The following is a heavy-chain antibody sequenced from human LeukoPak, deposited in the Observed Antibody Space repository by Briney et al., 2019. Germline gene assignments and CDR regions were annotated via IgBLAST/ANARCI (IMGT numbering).Heavy chain of an antibody. CDR1: GGSLNSDY. CDR2: IHYTGST. Sequence: SETLSLTCTVSGGSLNSDYWTRIRRPPGKGLEYIGYIHYTGSTYYNPSLKSRVIISVDTSKNQFSLKVSSVTAADTAVYYCARLPRGAFDIWGQGTMVTVSS. J-gene: IGHJ3*02. V-gene: IGHV4-59*01. CDR3: ARLPRGAFDI. D-gene: IGHD5-12*01.